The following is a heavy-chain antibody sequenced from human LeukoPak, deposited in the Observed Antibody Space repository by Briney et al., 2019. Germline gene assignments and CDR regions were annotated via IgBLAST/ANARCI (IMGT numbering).Heavy chain of an antibody. CDR2: ISSSSSYI. CDR1: GFTFSSYS. CDR3: ARDLEYSSSSLDY. D-gene: IGHD6-6*01. Sequence: GGSLRLSCAASGFTFSSYSMNWVRQAPGKGLEWVSSISSSSSYIYYADSVKGRFTISRDNAKISLYLQMNSLRAEDTAVYYCARDLEYSSSSLDYWGQGTLVTVSS. J-gene: IGHJ4*02. V-gene: IGHV3-21*01.